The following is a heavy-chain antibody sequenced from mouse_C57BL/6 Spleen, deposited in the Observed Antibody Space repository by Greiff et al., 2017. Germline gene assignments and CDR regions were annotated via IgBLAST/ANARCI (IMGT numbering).Heavy chain of an antibody. V-gene: IGHV7-3*01. D-gene: IGHD2-4*01. CDR3: ARLHDDGFDY. CDR2: IRNKANGYTT. Sequence: EVMLVESGGGLVQPGGSLSLSCAASGFTFTDYYMSWVRQPPGKALEWLGFIRNKANGYTTEYSASVKGRFTISRDNSQSILYLQMNALRAEDRATYYCARLHDDGFDYWGQGTTLTVSS. CDR1: GFTFTDYY. J-gene: IGHJ2*01.